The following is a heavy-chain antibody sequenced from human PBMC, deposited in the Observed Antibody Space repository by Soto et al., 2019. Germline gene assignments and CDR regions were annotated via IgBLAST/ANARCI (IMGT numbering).Heavy chain of an antibody. CDR3: ARYKSDIEMPRLYYVDY. D-gene: IGHD5-12*01. V-gene: IGHV4-31*03. Sequence: PSETLPLPCSVSRGFLKSSGYHWSRIRQHPGKGLEWIGDIYNSGSTHYNPSLKSRVSLLLDTSNNQFSLKLTSETAADTAVYYCARYKSDIEMPRLYYVDYCGQGTVVTVS. J-gene: IGHJ4*02. CDR1: RGFLKSSGYH. CDR2: IYNSGST.